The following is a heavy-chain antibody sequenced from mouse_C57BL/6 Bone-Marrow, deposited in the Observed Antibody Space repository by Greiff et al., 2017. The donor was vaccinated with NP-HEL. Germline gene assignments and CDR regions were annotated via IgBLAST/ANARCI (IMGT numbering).Heavy chain of an antibody. V-gene: IGHV5-16*01. J-gene: IGHJ4*01. CDR1: GFTFSDYY. CDR2: INYDGSST. D-gene: IGHD2-4*01. Sequence: VQPGSSMKLSCTASGFTFSDYYMAWVRQVPEKGLEWVANINYDGSSTYYLDSLKSRFIISRDNAKNILYLQMSSLKSEDTATYYCAREGGLRRRTYAMDYWGQGTSVTVSS. CDR3: AREGGLRRRTYAMDY.